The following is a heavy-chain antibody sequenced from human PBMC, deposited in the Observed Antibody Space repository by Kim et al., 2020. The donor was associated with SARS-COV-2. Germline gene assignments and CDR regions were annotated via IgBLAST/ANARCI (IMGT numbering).Heavy chain of an antibody. CDR2: ISWNSGSI. J-gene: IGHJ4*02. CDR1: GFTFDDYA. V-gene: IGHV3-9*01. D-gene: IGHD2-2*02. CDR3: AKGSLYHVDTPLDY. Sequence: GGSLRLSCAASGFTFDDYAMHWVRQAPGKGLEWVSGISWNSGSIGYADSVKGRFTISRDNAKKSLYLQMNSMRTEDTALYYCAKGSLYHVDTPLDYWGQGTLVTVSS.